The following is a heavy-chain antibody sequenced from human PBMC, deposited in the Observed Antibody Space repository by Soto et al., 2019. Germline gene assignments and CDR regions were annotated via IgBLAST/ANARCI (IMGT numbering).Heavy chain of an antibody. CDR2: IIPKFGTA. D-gene: IGHD2-21*01. Sequence: QVQLEQSGGEVKKPGSSVKVSCRVSGGIFSDYAVSWVRQAPGQGLQWVGGIIPKFGTAKYARKFEDRVPLTADELPSTVYMEINNLRSEDTALYYCARDKLSSLVVETPHLFDSWGQGTLLTVSS. CDR3: ARDKLSSLVVETPHLFDS. J-gene: IGHJ5*01. V-gene: IGHV1-69*12. CDR1: GGIFSDYA.